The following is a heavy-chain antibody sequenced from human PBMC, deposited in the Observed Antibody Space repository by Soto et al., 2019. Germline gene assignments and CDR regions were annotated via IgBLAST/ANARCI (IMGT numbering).Heavy chain of an antibody. CDR3: ARGLAMITFGGVSGANFDY. J-gene: IGHJ4*02. Sequence: QVQLVQSGAEVKKPGASVKVSFKASGYTFTSYDINWVRQATGQGREWMGWLNPNSGNTSYAKKFQGRVIMTWNTSISTAYMELSSLRSEDTAVYYCARGLAMITFGGVSGANFDYWGQGSLVTVSS. CDR2: LNPNSGNT. V-gene: IGHV1-8*01. CDR1: GYTFTSYD. D-gene: IGHD3-16*01.